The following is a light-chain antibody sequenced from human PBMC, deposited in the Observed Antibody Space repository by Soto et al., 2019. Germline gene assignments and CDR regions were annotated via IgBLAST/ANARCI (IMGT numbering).Light chain of an antibody. CDR2: AAS. Sequence: DIQMTQSPSSLSASVGDRVTITCRASQSISSYLNWYQQKPGKAPKLLIYAASSLQSGVPSRFSRSGSRTDFPLTISSLQPEDFSTYYCQQSYSTPQSFGQGTKLEIK. CDR1: QSISSY. CDR3: QQSYSTPQS. V-gene: IGKV1-39*01. J-gene: IGKJ2*01.